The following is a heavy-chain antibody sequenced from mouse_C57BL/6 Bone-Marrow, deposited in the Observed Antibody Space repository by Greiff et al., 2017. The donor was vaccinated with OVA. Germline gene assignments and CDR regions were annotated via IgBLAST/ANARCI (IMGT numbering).Heavy chain of an antibody. Sequence: VQVVESGAELVRPGASVKLSCKASGYTFTDYYINWVKQRPGQGLEWIARIYPGSGNTYYNEKFKGKATLTAEKSSSTAYMQLSSLTSEDSAVYVCATGLLVHWYFDVWGTGTTVTVSS. CDR3: ATGLLVHWYFDV. CDR2: IYPGSGNT. D-gene: IGHD1-1*01. CDR1: GYTFTDYY. J-gene: IGHJ1*03. V-gene: IGHV1-76*01.